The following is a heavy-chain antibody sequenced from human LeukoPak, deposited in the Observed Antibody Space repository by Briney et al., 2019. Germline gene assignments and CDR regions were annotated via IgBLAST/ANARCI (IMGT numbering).Heavy chain of an antibody. J-gene: IGHJ4*02. D-gene: IGHD5-18*01. V-gene: IGHV3-21*04. CDR3: AKGGYSYGSAVDY. CDR2: ISSSSSYI. CDR1: GFTFSSYS. Sequence: GGSLRLSCAASGFTFSSYSMNWVRQAPGKGLEWVSSISSSSSYIYYADSVKGRFTISRDNAKNSLYLQMNSLRAGDTAVYYCAKGGYSYGSAVDYWGQGTLVTVSS.